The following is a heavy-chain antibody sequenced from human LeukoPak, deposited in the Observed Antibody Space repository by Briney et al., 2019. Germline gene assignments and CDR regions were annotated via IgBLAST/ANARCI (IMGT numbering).Heavy chain of an antibody. D-gene: IGHD3-10*01. CDR2: ISHDGSNK. Sequence: GGSLRLFCAASGFTFRSSGMHWVRQAPGKGLEWVAVISHDGSNKYYADSVKGRFTIARDNSENTLYVQMNSLRAEDTAVYYCAKDAGTGGYGYYFDYWGLGTLVTVSS. CDR3: AKDAGTGGYGYYFDY. J-gene: IGHJ4*02. V-gene: IGHV3-30*18. CDR1: GFTFRSSG.